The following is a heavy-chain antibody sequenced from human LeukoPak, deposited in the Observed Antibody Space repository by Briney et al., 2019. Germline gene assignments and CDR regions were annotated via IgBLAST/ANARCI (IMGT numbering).Heavy chain of an antibody. V-gene: IGHV3-23*01. CDR3: AKRGSSSWSNSDF. D-gene: IGHD6-13*01. CDR2: ISGPGGTT. J-gene: IGHJ4*02. Sequence: PSETLSLTCAVYGGSFSGFYWSWVRQAPGKGLEWVSSISGPGGTTYFADSVRGRFTISRDNSKTTLYLQMNSLRAEDTAVYYCAKRGSSSWSNSDFWGQGTLVTVSS. CDR1: GGSFSGFY.